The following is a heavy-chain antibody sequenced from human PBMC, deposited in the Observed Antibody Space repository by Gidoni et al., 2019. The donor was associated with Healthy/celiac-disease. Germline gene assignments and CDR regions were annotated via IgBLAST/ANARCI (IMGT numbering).Heavy chain of an antibody. CDR3: AKEQLEVGATRYYYYGMDV. CDR2: ISYYGSNK. Sequence: QVQLVESGGGVVQPGRSLRLSCAASGFTFSSYGMHWVRQAPGKGLEWVAVISYYGSNKYYVDPFKGRFTISRDNSKNTLYLQMNSLRAEDTAVYYCAKEQLEVGATRYYYYGMDVWGQGTTVTVSS. J-gene: IGHJ6*02. CDR1: GFTFSSYG. D-gene: IGHD1-26*01. V-gene: IGHV3-30*18.